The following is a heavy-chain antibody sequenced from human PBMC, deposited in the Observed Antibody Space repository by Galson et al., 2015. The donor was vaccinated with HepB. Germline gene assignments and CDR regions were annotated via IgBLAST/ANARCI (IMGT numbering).Heavy chain of an antibody. D-gene: IGHD6-19*01. J-gene: IGHJ6*02. V-gene: IGHV3-23*01. CDR1: GFTFSSYA. CDR2: ISGSGGNT. CDR3: AKDRTQWLKCYRMDV. Sequence: SLRLSCAASGFTFSSYAMSWVRQAPGKGLEWVSAISGSGGNTYYADSVKGRFTISRDNSKNTLYLQMNSLRAEDTAVYYCAKDRTQWLKCYRMDVWGQGTTVTVSS.